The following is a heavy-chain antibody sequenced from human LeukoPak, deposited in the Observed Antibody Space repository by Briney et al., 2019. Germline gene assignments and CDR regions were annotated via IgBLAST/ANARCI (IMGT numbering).Heavy chain of an antibody. Sequence: ASVKVSCKASGYTFTGYYMHWVRPAPGQGLEWMGWINPNSGGTNYAQKFQGRVTMTRDTSISTAYMELSRLRSDDTAVYYCAREPPMDSSSWYLHTPSRYYFDYWGQGTLVTVSS. V-gene: IGHV1-2*02. J-gene: IGHJ4*02. CDR2: INPNSGGT. D-gene: IGHD6-13*01. CDR3: AREPPMDSSSWYLHTPSRYYFDY. CDR1: GYTFTGYY.